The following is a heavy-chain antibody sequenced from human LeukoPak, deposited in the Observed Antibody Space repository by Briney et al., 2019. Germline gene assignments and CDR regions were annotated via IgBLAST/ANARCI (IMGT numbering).Heavy chain of an antibody. CDR3: TSTQYDSGGNFYFDN. D-gene: IGHD3-22*01. CDR2: IKPTGGRT. J-gene: IGHJ4*02. CDR1: GYRFSSYY. Sequence: SVKVSCKASGYRFSSYYIHWVRQAPGEGLEWMEMIKPTGGRTRYAQRFQGRVTMARDTSTSTVDMELSSLKSEDTAVYYCTSTQYDSGGNFYFDNWGQGTLVTVS. V-gene: IGHV1-46*01.